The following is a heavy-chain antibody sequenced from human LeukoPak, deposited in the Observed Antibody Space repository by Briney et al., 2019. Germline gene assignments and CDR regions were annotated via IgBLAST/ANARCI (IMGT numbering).Heavy chain of an antibody. J-gene: IGHJ5*02. CDR1: GFTFSSYA. Sequence: QPGGSLRLSWAASGFTFSSYAMSWVRQAPGKGLEWVSAISGSGGSTYYADSVKGRFTISRDNSKNTLYLQMNSLRAEDTAIYYCAKHDSRGSGSSGWFDPWGQGTLVTVSS. CDR3: AKHDSRGSGSSGWFDP. CDR2: ISGSGGST. D-gene: IGHD3-10*01. V-gene: IGHV3-23*01.